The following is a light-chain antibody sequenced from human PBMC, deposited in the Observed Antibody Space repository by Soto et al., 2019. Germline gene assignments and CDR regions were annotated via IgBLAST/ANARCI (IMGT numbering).Light chain of an antibody. CDR3: QQRTNWPPMYA. CDR1: QSVTSY. CDR2: DAS. V-gene: IGKV3-11*01. J-gene: IGKJ2*01. Sequence: EVVLTQSPATLSLSPGERATLSCRASQSVTSYLAWYQQKPGQAPRLLIYDASTRATGIPARFSGSGSGTDFTLTISSLAPEDFALYYCQQRTNWPPMYAFGQGTKLEIK.